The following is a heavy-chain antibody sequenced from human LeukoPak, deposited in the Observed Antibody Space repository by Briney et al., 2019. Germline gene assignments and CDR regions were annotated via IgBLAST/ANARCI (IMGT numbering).Heavy chain of an antibody. CDR1: GGSISSSSYY. D-gene: IGHD3-22*01. V-gene: IGHV4-39*01. CDR2: IYYSGST. J-gene: IGHJ4*02. Sequence: PSETLSLTCTVSGGSISSSSYYWGWIRQPPGKGLEWIGSIYYSGSTYYNPSLKSRVTISVDTSMNQFSLKLSSVTAADTAVYYCARHKEWLYGGFDYWGQGTLVTVSS. CDR3: ARHKEWLYGGFDY.